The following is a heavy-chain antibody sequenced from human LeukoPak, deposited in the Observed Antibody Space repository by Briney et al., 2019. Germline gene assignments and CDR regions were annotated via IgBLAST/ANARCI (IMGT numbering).Heavy chain of an antibody. CDR1: GFSFSGHW. V-gene: IGHV3-74*01. D-gene: IGHD6-6*01. CDR2: ISPTGSTT. CDR3: ARGPNSNWSGLDF. Sequence: PPGGSLGLSCTASGFSFSGHWMHWARQLPGKGLVWVSRISPTGSTTSYADSVKGRFTVSRDNAKNTLYLQVNNLRAEDTAVYYCARGPNSNWSGLDFWGQGTLLTVSS. J-gene: IGHJ4*02.